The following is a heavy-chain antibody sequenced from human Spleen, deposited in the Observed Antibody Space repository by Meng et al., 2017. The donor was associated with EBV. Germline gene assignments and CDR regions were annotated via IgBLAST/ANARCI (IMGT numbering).Heavy chain of an antibody. Sequence: VQLVQSGAGLKKPGATVKLSCKVSGYTFTDYYIHWLQQAPGQGLEWMGWINTNTGYPTYAQGFTGRFVFSLDTSVSTAYLQISSLKAEDTALYYCAIIGEDYGDTNYWGQGTLVTVSS. CDR2: INTNTGYP. CDR3: AIIGEDYGDTNY. J-gene: IGHJ4*02. CDR1: GYTFTDYY. V-gene: IGHV7-4-1*02. D-gene: IGHD4-17*01.